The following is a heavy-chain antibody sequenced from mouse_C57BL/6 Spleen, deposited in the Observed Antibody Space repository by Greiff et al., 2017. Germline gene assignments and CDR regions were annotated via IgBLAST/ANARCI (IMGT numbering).Heavy chain of an antibody. V-gene: IGHV1-78*01. J-gene: IGHJ3*01. D-gene: IGHD2-3*01. Sequence: QVQLQQSDAELVKPGASVKISCKVSGYTFTDHTIHWMKQRPEQGLAWIGYIYPRDGSTTYNEKFKGKATLTAEKSSSTAYMQLNSLTSEDSAVYFCARYDGYYEGFAYWGQGTLVTVSA. CDR2: IYPRDGST. CDR3: ARYDGYYEGFAY. CDR1: GYTFTDHT.